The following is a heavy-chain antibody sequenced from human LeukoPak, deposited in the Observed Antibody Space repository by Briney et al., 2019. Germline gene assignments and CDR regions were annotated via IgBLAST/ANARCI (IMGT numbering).Heavy chain of an antibody. Sequence: GGSLRLSCAASGFTFSSYWMHWVRQAPGKGLVWVSRINSDGSSTSYADSVKGRFTISRDNAKNTLYLQMNSLRAEDTAVYYCARVIGSGWYDHYYYYMDVWGKGTTVTISS. CDR2: INSDGSST. CDR3: ARVIGSGWYDHYYYYMDV. J-gene: IGHJ6*03. D-gene: IGHD6-19*01. V-gene: IGHV3-74*01. CDR1: GFTFSSYW.